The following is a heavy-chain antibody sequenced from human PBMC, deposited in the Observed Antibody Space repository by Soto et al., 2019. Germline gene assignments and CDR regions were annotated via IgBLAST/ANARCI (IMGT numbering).Heavy chain of an antibody. J-gene: IGHJ6*02. CDR3: AKNTYYYYYGMDV. V-gene: IGHV4-59*01. CDR2: IYYSGST. Sequence: ETLSLTCTVSGGSISSYYWSWIRQPPGKGLEWIGYIYYSGSTNYNPSLKSRVTISVDTSKNQFSLKLSSVTAADTAVYYCAKNTYYYYYGMDVWGQGTTVTVSS. CDR1: GGSISSYY.